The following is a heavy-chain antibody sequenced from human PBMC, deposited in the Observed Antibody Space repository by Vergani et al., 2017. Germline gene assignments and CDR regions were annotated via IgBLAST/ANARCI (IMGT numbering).Heavy chain of an antibody. CDR3: AKASPDQTGITMIVLIAFDI. D-gene: IGHD3-22*01. J-gene: IGHJ3*02. V-gene: IGHV4-59*01. CDR2: IYYSGST. Sequence: QVQLQESGPGLVKPSETLSLTCTVSGGSISSYYWSWIRQPPGKGLEWIGYIYYSGSTNYNPSLKSRVTISVDTSKNQFSLKLSSVTAADTAVYYCAKASPDQTGITMIVLIAFDIWGQGTMVTVSS. CDR1: GGSISSYY.